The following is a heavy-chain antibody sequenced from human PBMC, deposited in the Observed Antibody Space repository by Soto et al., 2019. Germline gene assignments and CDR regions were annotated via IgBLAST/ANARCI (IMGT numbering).Heavy chain of an antibody. CDR1: GYTFTTYW. CDR2: IYPGDSDT. CDR3: ARQDTSMGIDY. D-gene: IGHD5-18*01. Sequence: GESLKISCKGSGYTFTTYWIGWVRQMPGKGLEWMGIIYPGDSDTRYSPSFQGQVTISADKSINTAYLQWSSLKASDTGMYYCARQDTSMGIDYWGQGTLVTVSS. J-gene: IGHJ4*02. V-gene: IGHV5-51*01.